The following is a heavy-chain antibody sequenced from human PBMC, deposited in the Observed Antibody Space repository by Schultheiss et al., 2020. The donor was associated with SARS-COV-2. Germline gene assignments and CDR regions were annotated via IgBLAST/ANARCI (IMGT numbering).Heavy chain of an antibody. J-gene: IGHJ4*02. CDR3: ARGACGGGSCSFDY. V-gene: IGHV4-28*03. Sequence: SETLSLTCAVSGYSISSSNWWGWIRQPPGKGLEWIGYIYYSGSTYYNPSLKSRVTISVDTSKNQFSLKLSSVTAADTAVYYCARGACGGGSCSFDYWGQGTLVTVSS. CDR2: IYYSGST. CDR1: GYSISSSNW. D-gene: IGHD2-15*01.